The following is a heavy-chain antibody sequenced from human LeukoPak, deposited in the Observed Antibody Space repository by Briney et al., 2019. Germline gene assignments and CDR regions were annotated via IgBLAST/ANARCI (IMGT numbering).Heavy chain of an antibody. CDR3: ARFGVDYDMDV. V-gene: IGHV4-59*11. D-gene: IGHD2-8*01. Sequence: PSETLSLTCTVSGGSISGHYWTWIRQPPGKGLEWIGQIHYIGRPDYNPSLKSRVTISVDTSKNQLSLKVTSVTGAGTAVYYCARFGVDYDMDVWGQGTTVTVSS. CDR2: IHYIGRP. J-gene: IGHJ6*02. CDR1: GGSISGHY.